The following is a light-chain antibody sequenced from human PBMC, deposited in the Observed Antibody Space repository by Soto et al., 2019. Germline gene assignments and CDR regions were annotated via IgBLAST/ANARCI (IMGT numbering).Light chain of an antibody. CDR3: CSYAGSSTPLV. CDR1: SSDVGSYNL. Sequence: QSALTQPASVSGSPGQSITISCTGTSSDVGSYNLVSWYQHHPGKAPKLMIYEGSKRPSGVSNRFSGSKSGNTASLTISGLQAEDEADYYCCSYAGSSTPLVFGGGTKVTVL. V-gene: IGLV2-23*01. J-gene: IGLJ2*01. CDR2: EGS.